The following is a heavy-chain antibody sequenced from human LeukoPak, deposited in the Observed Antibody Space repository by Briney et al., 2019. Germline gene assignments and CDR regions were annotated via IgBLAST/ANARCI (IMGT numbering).Heavy chain of an antibody. CDR2: INPNNGGT. CDR3: ARRLGGSSEGYEF. V-gene: IGHV1-2*02. J-gene: IGHJ4*02. Sequence: GASVKVSCKASGYTFTDLTEYYIHWVRQAPAHGLEWMGWINPNNGGTKYAQKFQGRVTMTRDMSMNTAYMELSSLTSDDTAVYYCARRLGGSSEGYEFWGQGPLVTVSS. CDR1: GYTFTDLTEYY. D-gene: IGHD1-26*01.